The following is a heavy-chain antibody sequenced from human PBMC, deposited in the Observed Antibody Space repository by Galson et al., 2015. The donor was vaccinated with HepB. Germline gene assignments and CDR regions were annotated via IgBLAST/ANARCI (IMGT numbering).Heavy chain of an antibody. D-gene: IGHD3-16*01. CDR3: ANPGGAPVGASYSDF. CDR2: IGGSGSGA. J-gene: IGHJ4*02. Sequence: SLRLSCAASGFTFSNHAMSWVRQAPGKGLEWVAGIGGSGSGAYYADTAKGRFTISRDNSRSMLYLQLTSLKAEETATYYCANPGGAPVGASYSDFWGQGTLVT. V-gene: IGHV3-23*01. CDR1: GFTFSNHA.